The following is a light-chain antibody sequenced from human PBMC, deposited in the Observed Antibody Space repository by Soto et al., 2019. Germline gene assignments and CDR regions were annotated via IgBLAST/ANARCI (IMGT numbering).Light chain of an antibody. CDR1: SSNIGNNY. CDR2: DNN. J-gene: IGLJ2*01. V-gene: IGLV1-51*01. CDR3: GTWEYSLSARQV. Sequence: QSVLTQPPSVSAAPGQKVTISCSGSSSNIGNNYVSWYQQLPGTAPKLLIYDNNKRPSGIPDRFSGSKSGTSATLGITGLQTGDEADYYCGTWEYSLSARQVFGGGTKLTVL.